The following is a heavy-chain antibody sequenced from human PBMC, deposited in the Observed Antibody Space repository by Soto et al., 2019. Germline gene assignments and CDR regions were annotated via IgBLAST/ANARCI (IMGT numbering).Heavy chain of an antibody. J-gene: IGHJ5*02. CDR2: ISHDGSNE. V-gene: IGHV3-30*18. CDR3: AKSLAVAAGWFDP. CDR1: GFTFNTYG. D-gene: IGHD6-19*01. Sequence: HPGGSLRLSCAAPGFTFNTYGMHWVRQAPGKGLEWVAFISHDGSNEYYADSVKGRFTISRDNSKNTVFLQMNSLRGEDTAVYYCAKSLAVAAGWFDPWGQGALVTVSS.